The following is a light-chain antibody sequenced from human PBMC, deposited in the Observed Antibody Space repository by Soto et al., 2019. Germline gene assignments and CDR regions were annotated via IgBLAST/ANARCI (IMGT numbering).Light chain of an antibody. Sequence: QSVLTQPPSVSGAPGQRVTVSCTGTSSNIGAGYDVHWYQQLPGTAPKLLIYDNTNRPPGVSDRFSGSKSDTSASLAITGLQAEADADYYCESYDSSLGRVFGSGTKVTV. CDR2: DNT. CDR3: ESYDSSLGRV. J-gene: IGLJ1*01. V-gene: IGLV1-40*01. CDR1: SSNIGAGYD.